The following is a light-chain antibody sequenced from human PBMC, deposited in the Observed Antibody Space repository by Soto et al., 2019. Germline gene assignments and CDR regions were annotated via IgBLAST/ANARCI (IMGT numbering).Light chain of an antibody. CDR1: QSVDSNY. Sequence: EIVLTQSPGTLSLSPGERATLSCRASQSVDSNYLGWYQQKPGQAPRLLIYAASSRATGIPDRFSGGGCGTDFTLTINRLEPEDFAVYYCQLYYSGMFGQGTKLEIK. CDR3: QLYYSGM. V-gene: IGKV3-20*01. J-gene: IGKJ1*01. CDR2: AAS.